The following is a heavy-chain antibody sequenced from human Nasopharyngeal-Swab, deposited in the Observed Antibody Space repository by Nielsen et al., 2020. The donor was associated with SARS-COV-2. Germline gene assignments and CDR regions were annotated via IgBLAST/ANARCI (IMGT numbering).Heavy chain of an antibody. CDR2: IYPDHSGT. CDR1: GYDFAGYW. V-gene: IGHV5-51*01. Sequence: GESVKISCKTSGYDFAGYWIAWVRQKPGQGLEWMGIIYPDHSGTKYSPSFRGQVTVSVDKSISTAYLQWSNLEASDTAMYYCARNMGFFHTSIWLDPWGQGTLVTVSS. CDR3: ARNMGFFHTSIWLDP. D-gene: IGHD2/OR15-2a*01. J-gene: IGHJ5*02.